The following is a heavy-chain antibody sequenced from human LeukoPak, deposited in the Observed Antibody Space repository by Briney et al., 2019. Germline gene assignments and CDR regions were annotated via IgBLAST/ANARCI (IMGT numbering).Heavy chain of an antibody. CDR3: ARPQYCSSTSCYRYFDY. V-gene: IGHV1-69*13. CDR1: GGTSSSYA. CDR2: IIPIFGTA. Sequence: SVKVSCKASGGTSSSYAISWVRQAPGQGLEWMGGIIPIFGTANYAQKFQGRVTITADESTSTAYMELSSLRSEDTAVYYCARPQYCSSTSCYRYFDYWGQGTLVTVSS. D-gene: IGHD2-2*01. J-gene: IGHJ4*02.